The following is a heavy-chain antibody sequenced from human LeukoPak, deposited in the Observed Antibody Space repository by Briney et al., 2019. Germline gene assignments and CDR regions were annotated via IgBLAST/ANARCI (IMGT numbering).Heavy chain of an antibody. CDR1: GFASSSYN. J-gene: IGHJ4*02. Sequence: GGSLRLSCAASGFASSSYNMKWVRLAPGKGLEWVSFISTTSTYIYYADSVKGRFTVSRDNSKNLLYLQMDSLRVEDTAVYYCARAGTCSSTSCDGGIEYWGQGTLVTVSS. CDR2: ISTTSTYI. D-gene: IGHD2-2*01. CDR3: ARAGTCSSTSCDGGIEY. V-gene: IGHV3-21*06.